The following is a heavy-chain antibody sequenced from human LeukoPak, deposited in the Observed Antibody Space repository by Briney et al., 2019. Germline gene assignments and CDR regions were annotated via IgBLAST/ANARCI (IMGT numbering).Heavy chain of an antibody. D-gene: IGHD6-13*01. Sequence: GGSLRLSCAASGLTFSSYAMHWVRQAPGKGLEWVAVISYDGSNKYYADSVKGRFTISRDNSKHTLYLQMNSLRAERTAVYYCARDLFIGLGAAAVFDDWGQGTLVTVSS. J-gene: IGHJ4*02. CDR2: ISYDGSNK. CDR3: ARDLFIGLGAAAVFDD. CDR1: GLTFSSYA. V-gene: IGHV3-30*04.